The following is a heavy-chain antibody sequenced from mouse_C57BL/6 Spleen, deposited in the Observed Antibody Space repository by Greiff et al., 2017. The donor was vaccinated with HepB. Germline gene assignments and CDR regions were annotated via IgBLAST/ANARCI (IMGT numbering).Heavy chain of an antibody. D-gene: IGHD2-2*01. CDR2: IYPSDSET. CDR1: GYTFTSYW. Sequence: QVQLQQPGAELVRPGSSVKLSCKASGYTFTSYWMDWVKQRPGQGLEWIGNIYPSDSETHYNQKFKDKATLTVDKSSSTAYMQLSSLTSEDSAVYYCASFGWAHYFDYWGQGTTLTVSS. CDR3: ASFGWAHYFDY. V-gene: IGHV1-61*01. J-gene: IGHJ2*01.